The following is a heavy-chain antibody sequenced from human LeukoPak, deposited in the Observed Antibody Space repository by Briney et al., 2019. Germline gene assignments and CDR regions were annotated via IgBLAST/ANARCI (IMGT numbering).Heavy chain of an antibody. D-gene: IGHD2-2*01. Sequence: GGSLRLSCAASGFTFSSYGMHWVRQAPGKGLEWVAVISYDGSNKYYADSVKGRFTISRDNSKNTLYLQMNSLRAEDTAVYYCARDRCSSTSCYFRFDPWGQGTLVTVSS. CDR3: ARDRCSSTSCYFRFDP. CDR1: GFTFSSYG. CDR2: ISYDGSNK. V-gene: IGHV3-30*03. J-gene: IGHJ5*02.